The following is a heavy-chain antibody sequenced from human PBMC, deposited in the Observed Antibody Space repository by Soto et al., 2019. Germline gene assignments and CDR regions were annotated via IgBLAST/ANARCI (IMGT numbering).Heavy chain of an antibody. CDR3: ARATTYGSGSYYYYYYGMDV. D-gene: IGHD3-10*01. CDR1: GFTVSSNY. Sequence: GGSLRLSCAASGFTVSSNYMSWVRQAPGKGLEWVSVIYSGGSTYYADSVKGRFTISRHNSKNTLYLQMNSLRAEDTAVYYCARATTYGSGSYYYYYYGMDVWGQGTTVTVSS. CDR2: IYSGGST. V-gene: IGHV3-53*04. J-gene: IGHJ6*02.